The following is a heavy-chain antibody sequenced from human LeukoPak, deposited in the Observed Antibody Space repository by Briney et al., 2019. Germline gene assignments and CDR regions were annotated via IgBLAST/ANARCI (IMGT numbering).Heavy chain of an antibody. Sequence: ETTSISGTVAEGYVIGHCWRWIRKNQRKGLEWIGYVSYSGGTNYNPSLKRRVSISLDTSKNQFSLKLSSPAAADPAVYYCARAPMAITTSAFPDAFDFWGQGTMVTVSS. CDR2: VSYSGGT. CDR3: ARAPMAITTSAFPDAFDF. V-gene: IGHV4-59*02. J-gene: IGHJ3*01. D-gene: IGHD5-12*01. CDR1: EGYVIGHC.